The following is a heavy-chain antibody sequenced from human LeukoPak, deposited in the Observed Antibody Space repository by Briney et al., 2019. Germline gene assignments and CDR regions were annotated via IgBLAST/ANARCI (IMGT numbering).Heavy chain of an antibody. CDR2: INHSGST. Sequence: SETLSLTCAVYGGSFSGYYWSWIRQPPGKGLEWIGEINHSGSTNYNPSLKSRVTISVDTSKNQFSLKLSSVTAADTAVYYCARLYGYNVLFDYWGQGTLVTVSS. CDR3: ARLYGYNVLFDY. D-gene: IGHD5-24*01. CDR1: GGSFSGYY. J-gene: IGHJ4*02. V-gene: IGHV4-34*01.